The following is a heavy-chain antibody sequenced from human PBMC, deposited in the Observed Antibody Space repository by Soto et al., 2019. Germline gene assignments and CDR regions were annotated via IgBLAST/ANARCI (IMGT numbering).Heavy chain of an antibody. CDR3: ARDKVVAFEDYYYYYGMDV. CDR2: ISAYNGNT. CDR1: GYTFTSYG. D-gene: IGHD2-15*01. J-gene: IGHJ6*02. Sequence: AAVKVSCKASGYTFTSYGISWVRQAPGQGLEWMGWISAYNGNTNYAQKLQGRVTMTTDTSTSTAYMELRSLRSDDTAVYYCARDKVVAFEDYYYYYGMDVWGQGTTVTVSS. V-gene: IGHV1-18*01.